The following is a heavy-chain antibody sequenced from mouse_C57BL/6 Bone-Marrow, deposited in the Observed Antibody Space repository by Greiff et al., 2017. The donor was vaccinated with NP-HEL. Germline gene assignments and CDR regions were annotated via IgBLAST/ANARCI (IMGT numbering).Heavy chain of an antibody. Sequence: QVQLQQPGAELVKPGASVTLSCKASGYTFTSYWMHWVKQRPGQGLEWIGMIHPNSGSTNYNEKFKSKATLTVDKSSSTAYMQLSSLTSEDSAVYYCARGGNYYGSSYSYWGQGTTLTVSS. J-gene: IGHJ2*01. D-gene: IGHD1-1*01. CDR3: ARGGNYYGSSYSY. V-gene: IGHV1-64*01. CDR1: GYTFTSYW. CDR2: IHPNSGST.